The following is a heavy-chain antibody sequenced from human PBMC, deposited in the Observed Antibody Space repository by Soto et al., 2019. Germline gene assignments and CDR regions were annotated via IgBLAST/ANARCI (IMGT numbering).Heavy chain of an antibody. D-gene: IGHD1-26*01. CDR3: AGGLGGSYGGYFDY. CDR2: ISYDASNK. V-gene: IGHV3-30-3*01. Sequence: QVQLVESGGGVVQPGRSLRLSCAASGFTFSSNAMHWVRQAPGKGLEWVAVISYDASNKYYADSVKGRFTISRDNSKNTLYVGMKSLRAEVTAVYDCAGGLGGSYGGYFDYWGQGTLVTVSS. J-gene: IGHJ4*02. CDR1: GFTFSSNA.